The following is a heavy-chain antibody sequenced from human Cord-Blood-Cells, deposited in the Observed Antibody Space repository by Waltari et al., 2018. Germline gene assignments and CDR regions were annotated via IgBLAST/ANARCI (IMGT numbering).Heavy chain of an antibody. CDR3: AKRGGVGSSSSWYFDY. CDR1: GFTFSSSA. CDR2: ISGSGGST. Sequence: EVQLLESGGGLVQPGGSLRLSCAASGFTFSSSAMSWVRQAPGKGLVWVSAISGSGGSTYYADAVKGRFTISRDNSKNTLYLQMNSLRAEDTAVYYCAKRGGVGSSSSWYFDYWGQGTLVTVSS. D-gene: IGHD6-6*01. V-gene: IGHV3-23*01. J-gene: IGHJ4*02.